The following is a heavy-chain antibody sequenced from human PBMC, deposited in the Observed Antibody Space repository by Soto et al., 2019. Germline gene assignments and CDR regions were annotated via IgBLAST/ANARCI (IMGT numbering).Heavy chain of an antibody. D-gene: IGHD4-4*01. CDR3: AKGSIEYSASIDY. V-gene: IGHV3-23*01. J-gene: IGHJ4*02. Sequence: EVQLLESGGGLVQPGESLRLSCEASGFSFSSYAMIWVRQAPGKGLEWVSVISGSGGSSYFADSVKGRFTISRDNSKNMLYLEMSSLRAGDTAIYFCAKGSIEYSASIDYWGQGTLVIVSS. CDR2: ISGSGGSS. CDR1: GFSFSSYA.